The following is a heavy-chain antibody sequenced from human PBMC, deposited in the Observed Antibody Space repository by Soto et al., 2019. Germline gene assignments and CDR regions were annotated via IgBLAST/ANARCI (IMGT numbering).Heavy chain of an antibody. Sequence: SETLSLTCIVSGGSISSTFYYWDWIRQPPGKGLEWIGSIYYSGSTYYNPSLKSRVTISVDTSKNQFSLKLTSVTAADTAVYYCARPRIVGARGAFDIWGQGRMVTVSS. V-gene: IGHV4-39*01. CDR1: GGSISSTFYY. J-gene: IGHJ3*02. CDR2: IYYSGST. D-gene: IGHD1-26*01. CDR3: ARPRIVGARGAFDI.